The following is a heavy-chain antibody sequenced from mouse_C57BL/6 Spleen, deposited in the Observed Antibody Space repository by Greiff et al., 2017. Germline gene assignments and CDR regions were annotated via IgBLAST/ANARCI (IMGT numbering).Heavy chain of an antibody. CDR1: GYSITSGYY. CDR3: AREGDSSGPWFAY. Sequence: VQLQQSGPGLVKPSQSLSLTCSVTGYSITSGYYWNWIRQFPGNKLEWMGYISYDGSNNYNPSLKNRISITRDTSKNQFFLKLNSVTTEDTATYYCAREGDSSGPWFAYWGQGTLVTVSA. CDR2: ISYDGSN. D-gene: IGHD3-2*02. V-gene: IGHV3-6*01. J-gene: IGHJ3*01.